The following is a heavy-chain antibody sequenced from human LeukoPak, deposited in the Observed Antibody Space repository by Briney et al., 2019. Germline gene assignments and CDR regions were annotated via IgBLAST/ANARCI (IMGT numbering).Heavy chain of an antibody. CDR2: IYYSGST. CDR1: GGSINSYY. J-gene: IGHJ4*02. D-gene: IGHD3-10*01. CDR3: AREEDQAYYYGSGSYFEY. V-gene: IGHV4-59*12. Sequence: SETLSLTCTVSGGSINSYYWSWIRQPPGKGLEWIGYIYYSGSTNYNPSLKSRVTISVDTSKNQFSLKLSSVTAADTAVYYCAREEDQAYYYGSGSYFEYWGQGTLVTVSS.